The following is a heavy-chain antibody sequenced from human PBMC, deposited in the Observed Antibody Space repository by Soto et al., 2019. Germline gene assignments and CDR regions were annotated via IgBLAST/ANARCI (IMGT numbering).Heavy chain of an antibody. CDR2: IYYSGST. CDR1: GGSISSGDYY. V-gene: IGHV4-30-4*01. D-gene: IGHD3-3*01. CDR3: ASDNILGILYGGMDV. Sequence: PSETLSLTCTVSGGSISSGDYYWSWIRQPPGKGLEWIGYIYYSGSTYYNPSLKSRVTISVDTSKNQFSLKLSSVTAADTAVYYCASDNILGILYGGMDVWGQGTTVTVS. J-gene: IGHJ6*02.